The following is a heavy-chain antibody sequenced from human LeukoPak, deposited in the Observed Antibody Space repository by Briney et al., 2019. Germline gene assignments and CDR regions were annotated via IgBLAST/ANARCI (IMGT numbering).Heavy chain of an antibody. CDR2: INPNSGGT. J-gene: IGHJ3*02. CDR3: ARDGNSGSYRAAFDI. Sequence: ASVKVSCKASGYTFTGYYMHWVRQAPGQGLEWMGWINPNSGGTNYAQKFQGRVTMTRGTSISTAYMELSRLRSDDTAVYYCARDGNSGSYRAAFDIWGQGTMVTVSS. CDR1: GYTFTGYY. D-gene: IGHD1-26*01. V-gene: IGHV1-2*02.